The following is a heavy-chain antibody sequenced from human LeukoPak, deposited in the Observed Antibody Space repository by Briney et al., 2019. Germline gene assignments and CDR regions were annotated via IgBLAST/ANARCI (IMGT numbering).Heavy chain of an antibody. CDR2: ISAYNGNT. D-gene: IGHD3-10*01. CDR1: GYTFTSYG. J-gene: IGHJ5*02. CDR3: ASLWFGEPRFDP. V-gene: IGHV1-18*01. Sequence: ASVKVSCKASGYTFTSYGISWVRQAPGQGLEWMGWISAYNGNTNYAQKLQGRVTMTTDTSTSTAYMELRSLRSEDTAVYYCASLWFGEPRFDPWGQGTLVTVSS.